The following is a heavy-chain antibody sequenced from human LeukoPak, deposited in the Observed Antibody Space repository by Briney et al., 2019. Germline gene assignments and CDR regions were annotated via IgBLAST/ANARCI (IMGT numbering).Heavy chain of an antibody. Sequence: SETLSLTCTVSGVSISSNYWSWVRQPPGKGLEWIGYIYYSGFTNNSPSLKSRVTISVDTSKNQVSLKLSSVTAADTAVYYCARAYHGSGSFSLLFDPWGQGTLVTVSS. D-gene: IGHD3-10*01. CDR1: GVSISSNY. V-gene: IGHV4-59*01. CDR3: ARAYHGSGSFSLLFDP. J-gene: IGHJ5*02. CDR2: IYYSGFT.